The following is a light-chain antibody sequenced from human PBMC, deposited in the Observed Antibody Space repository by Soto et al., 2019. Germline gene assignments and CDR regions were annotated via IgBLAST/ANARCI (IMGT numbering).Light chain of an antibody. CDR2: GAS. CDR3: QQYKNGWT. CDR1: HSVNSH. J-gene: IGKJ1*01. V-gene: IGKV3-15*01. Sequence: MMMTQSPATLSVSPGERVTLSCRTSHSVNSHVAWYQQTPGQAPRLLIYGASTRATGIPVRFSGSASGTEFTLTISSLQSEDFAVYYCQQYKNGWTFGQGTKVDIK.